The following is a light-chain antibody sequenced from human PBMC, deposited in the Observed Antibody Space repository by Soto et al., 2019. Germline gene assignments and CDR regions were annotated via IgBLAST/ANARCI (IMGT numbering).Light chain of an antibody. J-gene: IGLJ2*01. CDR3: SSYAGSSRVV. V-gene: IGLV2-8*01. CDR1: SSDVGGYNY. CDR2: EVN. Sequence: QSALTQPPSASGSPGQSVTISCTGTSSDVGGYNYVSWYQQHPGKAPKVMIYEVNRRPSGVPNRFSGAQSGNTASLTISGLQAEDEADYYCSSYAGSSRVVFGGGTKLTVL.